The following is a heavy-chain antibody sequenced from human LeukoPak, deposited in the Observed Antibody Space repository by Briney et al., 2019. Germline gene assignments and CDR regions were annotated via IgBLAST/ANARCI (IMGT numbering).Heavy chain of an antibody. CDR3: LRVNFALRYFGGFDY. J-gene: IGHJ4*02. CDR2: IWYDGSDK. V-gene: IGHV3-33*01. CDR1: GFIFSSYG. D-gene: IGHD3-9*01. Sequence: GGSLRLSCAASGFIFSSYGMLWVRQAPGKGLEWVAVIWYDGSDKYHADSVKGRFTISRDNSKHTLYLQMNSLRAEDTGVYYCLRVNFALRYFGGFDYWGQGTLVTVSS.